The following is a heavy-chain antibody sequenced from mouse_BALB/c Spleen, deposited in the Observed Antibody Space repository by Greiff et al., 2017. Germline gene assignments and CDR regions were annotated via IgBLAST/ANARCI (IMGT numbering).Heavy chain of an antibody. D-gene: IGHD1-1*01. Sequence: EVKLVESGGDLVKPGGSLKLSCAASGFTFSSYGMSWVRQTPDKRLEWVATISSGGSYTYYPDSVKGRFTISRDNAKNTLYLQMSSLKSEDTAMYYCARDYGSSYFDYWGQGTTLTVSS. CDR2: ISSGGSYT. J-gene: IGHJ2*01. CDR3: ARDYGSSYFDY. CDR1: GFTFSSYG. V-gene: IGHV5-6*01.